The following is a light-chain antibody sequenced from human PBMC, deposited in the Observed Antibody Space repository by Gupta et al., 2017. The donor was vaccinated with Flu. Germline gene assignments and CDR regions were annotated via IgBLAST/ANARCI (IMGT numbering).Light chain of an antibody. CDR3: QSYDSSLSGPVI. V-gene: IGLV1-40*01. J-gene: IGLJ2*01. Sequence: SVLTQPPSVSGAPGPRVTISCTGSSSNIGAGFAVHWYQQVPGRVPQLLIYADTKRPSGVPDRFSGSKSGASASLAITGLQAEDEADFYCQSYDSSLSGPVIFGGGTKLTVL. CDR1: SSNIGAGFA. CDR2: ADT.